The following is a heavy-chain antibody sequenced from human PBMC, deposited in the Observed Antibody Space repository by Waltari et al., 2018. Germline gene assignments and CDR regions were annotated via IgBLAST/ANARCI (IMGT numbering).Heavy chain of an antibody. J-gene: IGHJ6*02. CDR2: NNAGNGNT. V-gene: IGHV1-3*01. Sequence: QVQLVQSGAEVKKPGASVTVSCKASGYTFTSSAMHWVRQAPGQRLEWMGWNNAGNGNTKHSQKCQGRGTITRDTSASTAYMELSSLRSEDTAVDYCARGDYGDYAYYYYGMDVWGQGTTVTVSS. D-gene: IGHD4-17*01. CDR3: ARGDYGDYAYYYYGMDV. CDR1: GYTFTSSA.